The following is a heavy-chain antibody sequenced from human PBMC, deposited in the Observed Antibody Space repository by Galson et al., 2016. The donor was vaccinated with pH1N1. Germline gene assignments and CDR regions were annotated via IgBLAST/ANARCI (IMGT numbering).Heavy chain of an antibody. CDR2: IHYSGNT. CDR1: GGSISSGDYY. D-gene: IGHD2-21*02. Sequence: TLSLPCTVSGGSISSGDYYWSWIRQHPGKGLEWIGYIHYSGNTHYNPSPKRRVTLSLDTSKNQISLKLSSVTAADTAVYYCGRNRYCGEDFYPGAFDIWGQGTMATVSS. J-gene: IGHJ3*02. CDR3: GRNRYCGEDFYPGAFDI. V-gene: IGHV4-31*03.